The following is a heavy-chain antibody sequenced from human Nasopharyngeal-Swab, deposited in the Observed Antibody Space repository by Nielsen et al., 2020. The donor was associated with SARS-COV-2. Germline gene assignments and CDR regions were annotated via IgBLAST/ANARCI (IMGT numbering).Heavy chain of an antibody. V-gene: IGHV1-69*04. D-gene: IGHD2-15*01. J-gene: IGHJ6*02. CDR3: AREYCSGGSCYGNYGMDV. CDR2: IIPILGIA. CDR1: GGTFSSYA. Sequence: SVTVSCKASGGTFSSYAISWVRQAPGQGLEWMGRIIPILGIANYAQKFQGRVTITADKSTSTAYMELSSLRSEDTAVYYCAREYCSGGSCYGNYGMDVWGQGTTDTVSS.